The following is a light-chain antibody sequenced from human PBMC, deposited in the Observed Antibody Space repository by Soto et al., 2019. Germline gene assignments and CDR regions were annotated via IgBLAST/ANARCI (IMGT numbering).Light chain of an antibody. J-gene: IGKJ1*01. V-gene: IGKV1-5*03. CDR3: QQYNSYSRT. CDR2: KAF. CDR1: QSISSW. Sequence: DIQMTQSPSTLSASVGGRVTITCRASQSISSWLAWYQQKPGKAPKLLIYKAFSLESGVPSRFSGSGSGTDFTLTISSLQPDDFATYYCQQYNSYSRTFGQGTKVDIK.